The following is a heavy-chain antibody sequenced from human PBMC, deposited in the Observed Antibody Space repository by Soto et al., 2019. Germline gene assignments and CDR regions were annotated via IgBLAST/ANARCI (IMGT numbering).Heavy chain of an antibody. CDR2: IKSDGSGT. D-gene: IGHD1-26*01. J-gene: IGHJ3*01. CDR3: AKEFRTSGSRNAFDL. Sequence: GGSLRLSCEASGFTFRTYWMHWVRQAPGKGLVWVSRIKSDGSGTYYADSVEGRFTISRDNAQNTLYLQMNSLRAEDTAVYYCAKEFRTSGSRNAFDLWGQGTMVTVSS. V-gene: IGHV3-74*01. CDR1: GFTFRTYW.